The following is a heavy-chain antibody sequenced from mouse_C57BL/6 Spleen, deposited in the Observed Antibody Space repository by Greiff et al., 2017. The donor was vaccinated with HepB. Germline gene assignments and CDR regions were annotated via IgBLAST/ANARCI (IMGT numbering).Heavy chain of an antibody. J-gene: IGHJ2*01. CDR1: GFTFSNYW. Sequence: VQLKESGGGLVQPGGSMKLSCVASGFTFSNYWMNWVRQSPEKGLEWVAQIRLKSDNYATHYAESVKGRFTISRDDSKSSVYLQMNNVRAEDTGSYYCTGGGYFDYWGQGTTLTVSS. V-gene: IGHV6-3*01. CDR3: TGGGYFDY. CDR2: IRLKSDNYAT.